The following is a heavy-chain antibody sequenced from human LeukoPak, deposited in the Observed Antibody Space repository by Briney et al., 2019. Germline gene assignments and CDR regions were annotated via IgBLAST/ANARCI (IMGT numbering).Heavy chain of an antibody. D-gene: IGHD1-26*01. CDR1: GVTSSSYL. CDR2: INTDGSKT. V-gene: IGHV3-74*01. J-gene: IGHJ4*02. Sequence: PGGSLCLSCAASGVTSSSYLMHWVRDAPRRGLVWVSTINTDGSKTTYADSVKGRFTISRDNAKNTLYLHMNSLRPEDTAVYYCARDPPEWELPFDNWGQGTLVTVSS. CDR3: ARDPPEWELPFDN.